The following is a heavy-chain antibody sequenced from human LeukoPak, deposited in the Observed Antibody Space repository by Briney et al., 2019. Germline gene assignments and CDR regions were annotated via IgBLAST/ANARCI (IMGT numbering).Heavy chain of an antibody. CDR3: AREPQANYYDSSGYYPLAY. CDR2: ISAYNGNT. Sequence: ASVKVSCKASGYSFTSYGISWVRQAPGQGLEWMGWISAYNGNTNYAQKLQGRVTMTTDTSTSTAYMELRSLRSDDTAVYYCAREPQANYYDSSGYYPLAYWGQGTLVTVSS. D-gene: IGHD3-22*01. J-gene: IGHJ4*02. V-gene: IGHV1-18*01. CDR1: GYSFTSYG.